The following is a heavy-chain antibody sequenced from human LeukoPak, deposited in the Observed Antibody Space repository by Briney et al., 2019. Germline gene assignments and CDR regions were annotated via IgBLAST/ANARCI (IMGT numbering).Heavy chain of an antibody. CDR3: ARAKVTTPTPGVPFDI. CDR2: VNADNSNT. Sequence: ASVKVSCKASGFPFTSYAIHWVRQAPGQRLEWMGWVNADNSNTKYSQEFQGRVTITRDTSASTAYMELRSLRSDDTAVYYCARAKVTTPTPGVPFDIWGQGTMVTVSS. J-gene: IGHJ3*02. CDR1: GFPFTSYA. V-gene: IGHV1-3*01. D-gene: IGHD4-17*01.